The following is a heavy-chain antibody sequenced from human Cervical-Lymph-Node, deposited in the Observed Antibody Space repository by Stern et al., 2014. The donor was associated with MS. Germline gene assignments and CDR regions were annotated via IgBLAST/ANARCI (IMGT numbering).Heavy chain of an antibody. Sequence: QLQLQESGPGLVKPSQTLSLTCSVSESLTRGTYCWNWIRQHPVKGLEYIGYISHSGITHYNPSLNSRVTISMDTSKSQFSLTLMSVTAADTAVYYCVRAEFWSGFGTNYYYGMDVWGQGTTVTVSS. V-gene: IGHV4-31*03. J-gene: IGHJ6*02. D-gene: IGHD3-3*01. CDR3: VRAEFWSGFGTNYYYGMDV. CDR2: ISHSGIT. CDR1: ESLTRGTYC.